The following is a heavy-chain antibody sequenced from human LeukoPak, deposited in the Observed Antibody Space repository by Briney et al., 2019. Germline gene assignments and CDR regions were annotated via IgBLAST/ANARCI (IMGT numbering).Heavy chain of an antibody. CDR3: ASSKGYCSGGSCYDY. D-gene: IGHD2-15*01. Sequence: SASLSLICAVYGASFSGYYSRWIRQPPGKWLEWIGEINHRGTTNYNTSLKSRVAISVHTSKNQFSLKLSSVTAADTAGYYCASSKGYCSGGSCYDYWGQGTLVTVSS. J-gene: IGHJ4*02. V-gene: IGHV4-34*01. CDR2: INHRGTT. CDR1: GASFSGYY.